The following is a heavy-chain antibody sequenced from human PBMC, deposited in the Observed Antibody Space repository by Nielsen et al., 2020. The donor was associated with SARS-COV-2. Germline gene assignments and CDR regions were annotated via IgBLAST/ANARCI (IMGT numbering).Heavy chain of an antibody. CDR3: ARVGPQGSSRGLFWSGYFNWFDP. J-gene: IGHJ5*02. V-gene: IGHV4-31*03. CDR2: IYYSGST. Sequence: SETLSLTCTVSGGSISSGGYYWSWIRQHPRKGLEWIGYIYYSGSTYYNPSLKSRVTISVDTSKNQFSLKLSSVTAADTAVYYCARVGPQGSSRGLFWSGYFNWFDPWGQGTLVTVSS. CDR1: GGSISSGGYY. D-gene: IGHD3-3*01.